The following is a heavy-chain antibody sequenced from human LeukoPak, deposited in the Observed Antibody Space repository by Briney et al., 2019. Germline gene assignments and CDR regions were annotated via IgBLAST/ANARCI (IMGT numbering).Heavy chain of an antibody. V-gene: IGHV3-23*01. J-gene: IGHJ4*02. CDR2: ISGSGVIT. Sequence: GTLRLSCAASGFSFRTYAMTWVRQAPGKGLEWVSGISGSGVITYYADSVKGRFTISRDNSKNTLDLQMNSLRAEDTAVYYCAKDDAWVRYQDWGQGTLVTVSS. CDR1: GFSFRTYA. CDR3: AKDDAWVRYQD. D-gene: IGHD5-12*01.